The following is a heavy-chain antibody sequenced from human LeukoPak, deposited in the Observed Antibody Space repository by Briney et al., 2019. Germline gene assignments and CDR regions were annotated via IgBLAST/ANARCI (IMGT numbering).Heavy chain of an antibody. D-gene: IGHD3-16*01. CDR3: ASRFGSY. CDR1: GDSVPSNSGA. Sequence: SQTLSLTCAISGDSVPSNSGAWNWIRQSPSRGLEWLGRTYYRPKWYIDYALSVKSRIIINPDTSKNQFSLQLNSVTPEDTAVYYCASRFGSYWGQGTLVTVSS. V-gene: IGHV6-1*01. J-gene: IGHJ4*02. CDR2: TYYRPKWYI.